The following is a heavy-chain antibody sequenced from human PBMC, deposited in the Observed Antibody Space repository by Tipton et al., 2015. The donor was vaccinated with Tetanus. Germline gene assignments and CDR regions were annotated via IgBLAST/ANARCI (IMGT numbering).Heavy chain of an antibody. V-gene: IGHV1-69*15. CDR2: IIPALSTT. Sequence: QSGAEVKKPGSSVKVSCKASGGGFSKFAISWLRPAPGQGFELMGTIIPALSTTTYEQKFRGRITITADGSTSTAYMELSSLRSEDTAVYYCVRGPPPESDWNYLIDFWGQGTLVTVSS. CDR3: VRGPPPESDWNYLIDF. D-gene: IGHD1-7*01. CDR1: GGGFSKFA. J-gene: IGHJ4*02.